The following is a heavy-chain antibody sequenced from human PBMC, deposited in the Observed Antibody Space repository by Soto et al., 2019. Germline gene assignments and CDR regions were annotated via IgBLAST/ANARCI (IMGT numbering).Heavy chain of an antibody. CDR3: AKDNHYDSSEGYFHY. V-gene: IGHV3-43D*04. Sequence: GGSLRLSCAASGFTFDDYAMHWVRQAPGKGLEWVSLISWDGGSTYYADSVKGRFTISRDNSKNSLYLQMNSLRAEDTALYYCAKDNHYDSSEGYFHYWGPGTMVTVYS. CDR1: GFTFDDYA. D-gene: IGHD3-22*01. CDR2: ISWDGGST. J-gene: IGHJ4*02.